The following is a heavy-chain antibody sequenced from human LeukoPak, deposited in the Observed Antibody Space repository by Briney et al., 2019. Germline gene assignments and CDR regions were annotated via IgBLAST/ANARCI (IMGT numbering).Heavy chain of an antibody. CDR1: GFTFSSYS. CDR3: ARVRDSSSWYVRNLYYYYYGMDV. D-gene: IGHD6-13*01. J-gene: IGHJ6*02. Sequence: RGSLRLSCAASGFTFSSYSMNWVRQAPGKGLEWVSYISFSVNTKYYGDSVKGRFTISRDNAKNSLYLHMDSLRAEDTAVYYCARVRDSSSWYVRNLYYYYYGMDVWGQGTTVTVSS. CDR2: ISFSVNTK. V-gene: IGHV3-48*04.